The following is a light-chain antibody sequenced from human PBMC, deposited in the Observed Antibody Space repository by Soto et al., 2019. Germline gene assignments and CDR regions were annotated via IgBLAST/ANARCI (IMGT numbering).Light chain of an antibody. CDR3: QQSYSSPET. J-gene: IGKJ1*01. Sequence: DIQMTQSPSPLSASVGDRVSITCRASQSIDNYLNWYQQKPGKAPNLLIYAASTLLSGVPSRFSGGGSGTHFTLTISSLQPEDFATYYCQQSYSSPETFGQGTKVEIK. V-gene: IGKV1-39*01. CDR1: QSIDNY. CDR2: AAS.